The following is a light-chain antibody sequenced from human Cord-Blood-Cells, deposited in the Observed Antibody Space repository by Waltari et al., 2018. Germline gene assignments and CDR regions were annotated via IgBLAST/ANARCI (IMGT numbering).Light chain of an antibody. J-gene: IGKJ1*01. Sequence: IQMTQSPSSLSASVGERVTITCRSSQSLSSYLHCYQQKPGKAPKLLIYAASSLQSGVPSRFSGSGSGTDFTLTISSLQPEDFATYYCQQSYSTPWTFGQGTKVEIK. CDR3: QQSYSTPWT. CDR2: AAS. V-gene: IGKV1-39*01. CDR1: QSLSSY.